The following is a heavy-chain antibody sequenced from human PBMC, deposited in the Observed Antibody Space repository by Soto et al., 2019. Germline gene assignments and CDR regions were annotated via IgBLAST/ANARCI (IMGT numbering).Heavy chain of an antibody. Sequence: GGSQRVSCAASGFPFSSYSMNWVRQAPGKGLEWVSYISSSSSTIYYADSVKGRFTISRDNAKNSLYLQMNSLRDEDTAVYYCAREALIAAAGTETYYYYGMDVWGQGTTVTVSS. CDR2: ISSSSSTI. J-gene: IGHJ6*02. CDR1: GFPFSSYS. V-gene: IGHV3-48*02. D-gene: IGHD6-13*01. CDR3: AREALIAAAGTETYYYYGMDV.